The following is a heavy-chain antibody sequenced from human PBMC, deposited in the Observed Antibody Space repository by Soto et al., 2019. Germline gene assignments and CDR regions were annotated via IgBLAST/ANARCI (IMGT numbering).Heavy chain of an antibody. Sequence: PGGSLRLSCAASGFTFDDYAMHWVRQAPGKGLEWVSGISWNSGSIGYADSVKGRFTISRDNAKNSLYLQMNSLRAEDTAVYYCAKIPPGYSYGYFYFDYWGQGTLVTVSS. D-gene: IGHD5-18*01. CDR3: AKIPPGYSYGYFYFDY. CDR1: GFTFDDYA. J-gene: IGHJ4*02. CDR2: ISWNSGSI. V-gene: IGHV3-9*01.